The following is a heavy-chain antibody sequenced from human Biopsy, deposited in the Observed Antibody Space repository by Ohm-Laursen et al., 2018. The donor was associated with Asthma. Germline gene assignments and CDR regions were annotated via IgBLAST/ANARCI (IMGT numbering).Heavy chain of an antibody. D-gene: IGHD3-22*01. CDR3: AKGDSSNWSHYYFDY. Sequence: SLRLSCAASGFTFRAHAMTWVRQAPEKGLEWVSTISGNSGITYYADSVKGRFTISRDNSQNTLYLHMDSLSAEGTAVYYCAKGDSSNWSHYYFDYWGQGILVTVSS. CDR1: GFTFRAHA. CDR2: ISGNSGIT. J-gene: IGHJ4*02. V-gene: IGHV3-23*01.